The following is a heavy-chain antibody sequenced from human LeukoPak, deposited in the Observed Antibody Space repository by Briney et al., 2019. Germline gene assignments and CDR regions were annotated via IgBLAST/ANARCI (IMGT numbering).Heavy chain of an antibody. J-gene: IGHJ5*02. D-gene: IGHD2-2*01. V-gene: IGHV4-59*01. CDR1: GGSISSYY. CDR3: ARWGAAIVVVPAAKIPITAFDP. Sequence: SETLSLTCTVSGGSISSYYWSWIRQPPGKGLEWIGYIYYSGSTNYNPSLKSRVTISVDTSKNQFSLKLSSVTAADTAVYYCARWGAAIVVVPAAKIPITAFDPWGQGTLVTVSS. CDR2: IYYSGST.